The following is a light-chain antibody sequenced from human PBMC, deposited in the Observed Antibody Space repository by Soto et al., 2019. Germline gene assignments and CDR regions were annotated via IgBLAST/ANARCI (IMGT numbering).Light chain of an antibody. CDR2: GAS. CDR3: QQANGDPWT. Sequence: DIQMTQSPSSVSASVGARVTIPCRASQIVASWLAWYQQKPGKAPNLLIYGASTLQSGVPSRFSGSGSGTDFTLTISSLQPEDFATYYCQQANGDPWTFGQGTKVEIK. CDR1: QIVASW. V-gene: IGKV1-12*02. J-gene: IGKJ1*01.